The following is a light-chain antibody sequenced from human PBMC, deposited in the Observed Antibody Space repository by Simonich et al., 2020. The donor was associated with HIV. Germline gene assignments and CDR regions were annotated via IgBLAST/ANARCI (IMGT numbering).Light chain of an antibody. CDR1: SSDVGGYNY. J-gene: IGLJ3*02. V-gene: IGLV2-14*03. CDR2: DVS. Sequence: QSALTQPASVSGSPGQSITISCTGTSSDVGGYNYVSWYQQHPGKAPQLMIYDVSNRPSGVSMRFSGSKSGNTASLTISGLQAEDEADYYCSSYTSTSTRVFGGGTKLTVL. CDR3: SSYTSTSTRV.